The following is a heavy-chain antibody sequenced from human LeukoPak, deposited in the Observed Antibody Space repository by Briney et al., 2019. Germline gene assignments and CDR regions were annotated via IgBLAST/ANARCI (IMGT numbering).Heavy chain of an antibody. CDR2: VHATGTT. CDR3: ARGISSGWYYYYYYMDV. CDR1: GASISLYY. Sequence: SDTLSLTCAVSGASISLYYWSWVRQSAGKQPEWIGRVHATGTTNYNPSLRSRVSLSVDTFKKQFSLKLNSVTAADTAVYYCARGISSGWYYYYYYMDVWGKGTTVTVSS. V-gene: IGHV4-4*07. J-gene: IGHJ6*03. D-gene: IGHD6-19*01.